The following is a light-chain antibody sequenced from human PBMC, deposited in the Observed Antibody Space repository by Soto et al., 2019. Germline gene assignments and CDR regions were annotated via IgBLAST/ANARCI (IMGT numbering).Light chain of an antibody. CDR3: SSYTTSYFYV. CDR2: EVE. CDR1: GRDIGAYNY. Sequence: LTQPASVSGSPGQSITISCTGSGRDIGAYNYVSWYQQHPGKAPKLIIYEVENRPSGVSNRFSASKSAFTASLTISGLQAEDEADYYCSSYTTSYFYVFGPGTKVTVL. V-gene: IGLV2-14*01. J-gene: IGLJ1*01.